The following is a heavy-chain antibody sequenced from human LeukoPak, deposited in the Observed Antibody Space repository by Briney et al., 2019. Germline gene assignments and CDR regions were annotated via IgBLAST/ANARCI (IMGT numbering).Heavy chain of an antibody. J-gene: IGHJ4*02. D-gene: IGHD2-2*01. CDR3: ARDGDIVVVPAAVSGGYFDY. CDR1: GFTFSSYS. CDR2: ISSSSSYI. V-gene: IGHV3-21*01. Sequence: GGSLRLSCAASGFTFSSYSVNWVRQAPGKGLEWVSSISSSSSYIYYADSVKGRFTISRDNAKNSLYLQMNSLRAEDTAVYYCARDGDIVVVPAAVSGGYFDYWGQGTLVTVSS.